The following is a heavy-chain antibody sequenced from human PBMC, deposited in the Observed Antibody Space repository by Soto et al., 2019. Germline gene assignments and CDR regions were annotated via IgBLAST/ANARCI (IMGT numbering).Heavy chain of an antibody. J-gene: IGHJ5*02. D-gene: IGHD1-1*01. CDR2: IDPSDSYT. CDR3: DSLHRYVP. Sequence: PGESLKISCKGSGYSFTSYWSSWVRQMPGKGLEWMGRIDPSDSYTNYSPSFQGHVTISADKSISTAYLQWSSLEASDTATYYCDSLHRYVPWGQGTRATVPS. V-gene: IGHV5-10-1*01. CDR1: GYSFTSYW.